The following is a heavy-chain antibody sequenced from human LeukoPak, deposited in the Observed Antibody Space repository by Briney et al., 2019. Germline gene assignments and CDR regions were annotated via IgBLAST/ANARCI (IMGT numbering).Heavy chain of an antibody. D-gene: IGHD3-22*01. CDR1: GFTFSSYI. CDR2: ISSSSSYI. CDR3: ARRPGTYYHDTSALDV. Sequence: GGSLRLSCAASGFTFSSYIMNWVRQAPGKGLEWVSSISSSSSYIYYADSVKGRFTISRDNAKNSLYLQMNSLRAEDTAVYYCARRPGTYYHDTSALDVWGQGTTVTVSS. V-gene: IGHV3-21*01. J-gene: IGHJ6*02.